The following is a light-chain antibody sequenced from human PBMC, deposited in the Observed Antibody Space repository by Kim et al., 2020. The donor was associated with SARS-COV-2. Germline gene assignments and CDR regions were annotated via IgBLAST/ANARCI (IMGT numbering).Light chain of an antibody. CDR1: QSVSSN. J-gene: IGKJ1*01. CDR3: QYYNKLPPWT. CDR2: GAS. Sequence: EIVMTQSPDTLSVSPGERATLSCRASQSVSSNLAWYQQKPGQAPRLLIYGASTRATGVPARFRGSGSGTEFTLTIGSLQSEDFAVYYCQYYNKLPPWTFGQGTKVDIK. V-gene: IGKV3-15*01.